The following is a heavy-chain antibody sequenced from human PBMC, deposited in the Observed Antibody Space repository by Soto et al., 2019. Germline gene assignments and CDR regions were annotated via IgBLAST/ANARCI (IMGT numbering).Heavy chain of an antibody. Sequence: GGSLRLSCAAPGFTFSSYAMSWVRQASGKGLEWVSAISGSGGSTYYADSVKGRFTISRDNSKNTLYQQMNSLRAEDTAVYYCPSQLWLQANYYYSGMDVWGQGTTVTVSS. CDR2: ISGSGGST. J-gene: IGHJ6*02. D-gene: IGHD5-18*01. CDR3: PSQLWLQANYYYSGMDV. V-gene: IGHV3-23*01. CDR1: GFTFSSYA.